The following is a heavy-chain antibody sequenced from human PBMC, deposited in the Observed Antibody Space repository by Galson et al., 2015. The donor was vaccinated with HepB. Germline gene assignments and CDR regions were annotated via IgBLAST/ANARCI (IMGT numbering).Heavy chain of an antibody. D-gene: IGHD4-17*01. CDR3: ARDYGDYYYGMDV. J-gene: IGHJ6*02. CDR2: ISYDGSNK. CDR1: GFTFSNYA. Sequence: SLRLSCAASGFTFSNYAMHWVRQAPGKGLEWVAVISYDGSNKYYADSVKGRFTISRDNSKNTLYLQMNSLRAEDTAVYYCARDYGDYYYGMDVWGQGTTVTVSS. V-gene: IGHV3-30-3*01.